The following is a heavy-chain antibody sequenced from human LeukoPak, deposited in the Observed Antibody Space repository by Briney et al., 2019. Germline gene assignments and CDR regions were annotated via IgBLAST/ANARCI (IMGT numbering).Heavy chain of an antibody. Sequence: SETLSLTCTVSGGSISSYYRSWLRQPPGKGLEWIGYIYYSGSTNYNPSLKSRVTISVDTSKNQFSLKLSSVTAADTAVYYCARGTTGYCTNGVCYTFDYWGQGTLVTVSS. CDR3: ARGTTGYCTNGVCYTFDY. CDR2: IYYSGST. V-gene: IGHV4-59*01. D-gene: IGHD2-8*01. CDR1: GGSISSYY. J-gene: IGHJ4*02.